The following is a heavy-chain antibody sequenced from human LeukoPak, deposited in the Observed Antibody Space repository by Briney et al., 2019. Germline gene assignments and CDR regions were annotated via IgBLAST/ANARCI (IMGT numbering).Heavy chain of an antibody. CDR3: AKEYTPSSPLGELDS. J-gene: IGHJ4*02. CDR2: IRHDETNS. CDR1: GFNLNSYA. V-gene: IGHV3-30*02. D-gene: IGHD6-6*01. Sequence: GGSLRLSCAVSGFNLNSYAMHWVRQALGKGLEWVAVIRHDETNSFYAGSVQGRFTISRDTSKKLLYLQMNSLRVEDTAVYYCAKEYTPSSPLGELDSWGQGTLVTVSS.